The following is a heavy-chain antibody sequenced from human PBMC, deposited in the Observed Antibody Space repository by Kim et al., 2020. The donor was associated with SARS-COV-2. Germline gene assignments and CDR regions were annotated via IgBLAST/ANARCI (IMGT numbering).Heavy chain of an antibody. D-gene: IGHD3-22*01. CDR1: GYTFTGYY. J-gene: IGHJ2*01. CDR3: ARLAHYDSPAWYFDL. CDR2: INPNSGGT. Sequence: ASVKVSCKASGYTFTGYYMHWVRQAPGQGLEWMGWINPNSGGTNYAQKFQGWVTMTRDTSISTAYMELSRLRSDDTAVYYCARLAHYDSPAWYFDLWGRGTLVTVSS. V-gene: IGHV1-2*04.